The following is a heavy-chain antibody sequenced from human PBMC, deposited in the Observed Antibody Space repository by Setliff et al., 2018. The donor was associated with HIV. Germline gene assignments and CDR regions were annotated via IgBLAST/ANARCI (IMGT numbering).Heavy chain of an antibody. Sequence: GSLRLSCAASGFTVSNDYMSWVRQAPGKGLEWVSVIYAGGSTYYADFVKGRFTISRDNSKNTVYLQMNNLRAEDTAVYYCARQYSSRLRGVDVWGQGTTVTVSS. CDR1: GFTVSNDY. J-gene: IGHJ6*02. CDR2: IYAGGST. CDR3: ARQYSSRLRGVDV. V-gene: IGHV3-66*02. D-gene: IGHD6-19*01.